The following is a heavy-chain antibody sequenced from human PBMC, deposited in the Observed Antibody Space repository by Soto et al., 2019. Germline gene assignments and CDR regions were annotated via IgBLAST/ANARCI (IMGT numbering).Heavy chain of an antibody. V-gene: IGHV3-30-3*01. D-gene: IGHD3-3*01. CDR3: ARGVTIFGVADYGRDG. J-gene: IGHJ6*02. Sequence: QVQLVESGGGVVQPGRSLRLSCAASGFTFSRYAMHWVRQAPGSGLEWVAVISYDGSNTYYADSVKGRFTISRDKAKNTLYLQRNSLRAEDTAVNDWARGVTIFGVADYGRDGWGQGTTVTVSS. CDR1: GFTFSRYA. CDR2: ISYDGSNT.